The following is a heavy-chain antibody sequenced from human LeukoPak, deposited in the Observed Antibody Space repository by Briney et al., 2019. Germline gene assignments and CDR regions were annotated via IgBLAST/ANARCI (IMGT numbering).Heavy chain of an antibody. J-gene: IGHJ3*02. CDR3: ARDAGIVVVPAAIGDDAFDI. CDR2: ISAYNGNT. V-gene: IGHV1-18*01. D-gene: IGHD2-2*02. CDR1: GYTFTSYG. Sequence: ASVKVSCKASGYTFTSYGISWVRQAPGQGLEWTGWISAYNGNTNYARKLQGRVTMTTDTSTSTAYMELRRLRSDDTAVYYCARDAGIVVVPAAIGDDAFDIWGQGTMVTVSS.